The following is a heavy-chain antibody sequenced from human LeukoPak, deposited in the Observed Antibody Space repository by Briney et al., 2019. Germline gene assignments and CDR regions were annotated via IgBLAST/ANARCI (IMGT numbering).Heavy chain of an antibody. CDR2: IGVRDDT. CDR3: IRGGIRVSGIDAFDI. CDR1: GFTFRDYD. D-gene: IGHD5/OR15-5a*01. V-gene: IGHV3-13*01. J-gene: IGHJ3*02. Sequence: PEGSLRLSCAASGFTFRDYDMHWVRQVPGRGLEWVSAIGVRDDTHYPDSVKGRFTISRENAKNSLYLQMNTPRDGDTAMYYCIRGGIRVSGIDAFDIWGQGTMVTVSS.